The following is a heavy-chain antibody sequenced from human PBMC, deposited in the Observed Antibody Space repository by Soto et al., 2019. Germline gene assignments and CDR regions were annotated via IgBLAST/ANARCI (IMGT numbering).Heavy chain of an antibody. J-gene: IGHJ6*02. V-gene: IGHV3-23*01. CDR2: ISGSGGST. D-gene: IGHD3-22*01. CDR3: AKGFERYYYDSSGYYSGMDV. Sequence: GGSLRLSCAASGFTFSSYAMSWVRQAPGKGLEWVSAISGSGGSTYYADSVKGRFTISRDNSKNTLYLQMNSLRAEDTAVYYCAKGFERYYYDSSGYYSGMDVRGQGTTVTVSS. CDR1: GFTFSSYA.